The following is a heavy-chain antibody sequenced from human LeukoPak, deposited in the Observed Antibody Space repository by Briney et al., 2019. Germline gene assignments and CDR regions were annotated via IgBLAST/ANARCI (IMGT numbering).Heavy chain of an antibody. CDR3: ARHATVIIDY. Sequence: PSETLSLTCAVYGGSFSGYYWSWIRQPPGKGLEWIGEINHSGSTNYNPSLKSRVTISVDTSKNQFSLKLSSVAAADTAVYYCARHATVIIDYWGQGTLVTVSS. J-gene: IGHJ4*02. CDR2: INHSGST. D-gene: IGHD4-17*01. V-gene: IGHV4-34*01. CDR1: GGSFSGYY.